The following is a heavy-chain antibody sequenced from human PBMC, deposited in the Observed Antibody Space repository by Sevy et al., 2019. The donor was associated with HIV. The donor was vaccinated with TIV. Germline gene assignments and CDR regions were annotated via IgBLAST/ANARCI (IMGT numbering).Heavy chain of an antibody. CDR2: ISYDGSNK. CDR1: GFTFSDYS. D-gene: IGHD1-1*01. J-gene: IGHJ1*01. Sequence: GGFLRLSCAASGFTFSDYSMHWVRQAPGKGLEWVATISYDGSNKHYADSVKGRFTLSRDNSKSSLFLQMNSLRAEDTAVYYCALERLSSNVAEYFQNWGQGTLVTVSS. V-gene: IGHV3-30-3*01. CDR3: ALERLSSNVAEYFQN.